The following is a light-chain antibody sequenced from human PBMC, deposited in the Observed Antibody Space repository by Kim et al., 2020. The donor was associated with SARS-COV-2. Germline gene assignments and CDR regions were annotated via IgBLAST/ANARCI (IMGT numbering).Light chain of an antibody. CDR2: SKD. J-gene: IGLJ3*02. Sequence: SSELTQDPAVSVALGQTVKITCQGYSLRRFFAGWYQQKPGQAPILVFSSKDKRPSGIPDPFSGSNSGNTASLTITEAQAEDEADYYCDSRDSSGNYRVFG. CDR3: DSRDSSGNYRV. V-gene: IGLV3-19*01. CDR1: SLRRFF.